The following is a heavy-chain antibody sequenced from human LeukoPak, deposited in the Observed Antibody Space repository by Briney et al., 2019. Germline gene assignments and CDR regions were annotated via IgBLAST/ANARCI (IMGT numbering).Heavy chain of an antibody. CDR2: IYYSGST. J-gene: IGHJ4*02. D-gene: IGHD1-26*01. CDR1: GGSFSDNY. CDR3: ARDWRGGSYFPFDY. Sequence: SETLSLTCAVYGGSFSDNYWSWIRQPPGKGLEWIGSIYYSGSTYYNPSLKSRVTISVDTSKNQFSLKLSSVTAADTAVYYCARDWRGGSYFPFDYWGQGTLVTVSS. V-gene: IGHV4-34*01.